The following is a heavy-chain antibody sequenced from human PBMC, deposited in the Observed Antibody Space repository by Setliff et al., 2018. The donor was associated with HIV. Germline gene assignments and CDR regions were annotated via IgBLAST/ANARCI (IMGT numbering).Heavy chain of an antibody. Sequence: SETLSLTCVASGGSLSSYYWNWIRQTPGKGLEWIGEIHPTGHINYNPSLKSRVTVSLDMSNNQFSLKVTSMTAADTAVYYCGRQAWDHQSSGYFVDYWGQGTLVTVSS. CDR3: GRQAWDHQSSGYFVDY. D-gene: IGHD6-19*01. CDR1: GGSLSSYY. J-gene: IGHJ4*02. V-gene: IGHV4-34*01. CDR2: IHPTGHI.